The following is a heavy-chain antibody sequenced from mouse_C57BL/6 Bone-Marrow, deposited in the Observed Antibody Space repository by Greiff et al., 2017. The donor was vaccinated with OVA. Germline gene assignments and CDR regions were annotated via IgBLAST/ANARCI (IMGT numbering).Heavy chain of an antibody. CDR3: ARPSYYAMDY. CDR1: GFTFSDYY. V-gene: IGHV5-12*01. CDR2: ISNGGGST. Sequence: EVNVVESGGGLVQPGGSLKLSCAASGFTFSDYYMYWVRQTPEKRLEWVAYISNGGGSTYYPDTVKGRFTISRDNAKNTLYLQMSRLKSEDTAMYYCARPSYYAMDYWGQGTSVTVSS. J-gene: IGHJ4*01.